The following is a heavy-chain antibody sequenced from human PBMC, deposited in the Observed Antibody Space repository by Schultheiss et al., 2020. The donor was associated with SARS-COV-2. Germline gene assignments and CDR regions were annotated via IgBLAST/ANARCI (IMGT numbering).Heavy chain of an antibody. CDR2: IYYSGST. CDR3: ARDAGYSGYERPNYYYYYYMDG. J-gene: IGHJ6*03. D-gene: IGHD5-12*01. Sequence: SETLSLTCTVSGGSISSYYWSWTRQPPGKGLEWIGYIYYSGSTNYNPSLKSRVTISVDTSKNQFSLKLSSVTAADTAVYYCARDAGYSGYERPNYYYYYYMDGWGKGTTVTVSS. V-gene: IGHV4-59*01. CDR1: GGSISSYY.